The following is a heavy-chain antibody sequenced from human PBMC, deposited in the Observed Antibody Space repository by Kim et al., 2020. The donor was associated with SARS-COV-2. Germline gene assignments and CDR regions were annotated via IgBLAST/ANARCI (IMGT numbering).Heavy chain of an antibody. Sequence: SETLSLTCTVSGGSISSYYWSWIRQPPGKGLEWIGYIYYSGSTNYNPSLKSRVTISVDTSKNQFSLKLSSVTAADTAVYYCARTSLGGATRGAFDIWGQGTMVTVSS. CDR1: GGSISSYY. CDR3: ARTSLGGATRGAFDI. CDR2: IYYSGST. D-gene: IGHD1-26*01. J-gene: IGHJ3*02. V-gene: IGHV4-59*01.